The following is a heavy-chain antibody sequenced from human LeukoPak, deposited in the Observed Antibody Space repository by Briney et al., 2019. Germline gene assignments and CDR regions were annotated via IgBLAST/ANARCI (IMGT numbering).Heavy chain of an antibody. CDR1: GGTFSSYA. V-gene: IGHV1-69*05. CDR3: ARDTGVVWDFDY. J-gene: IGHJ4*02. CDR2: IIPIFGTA. Sequence: ASVKVSCKASGGTFSSYAISWVRQAPGQGLEWMGGIIPIFGTANYAQKFQGRVTITTDESTSTAYMELRSLRSDDTAVYYCARDTGVVWDFDYWGQGTLVTVSS. D-gene: IGHD3-3*01.